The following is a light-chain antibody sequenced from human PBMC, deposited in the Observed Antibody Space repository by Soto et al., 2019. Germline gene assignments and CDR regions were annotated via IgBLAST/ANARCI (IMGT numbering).Light chain of an antibody. Sequence: QSVLTQPPSASGTPGQRVTISCSGSTSNIGNNYVYWYQQVPGTAPKLLIYSNSQRPSGVPDRFSGSKSGTSASLAISGLRSEDEADYYCAAWDDSRSCHYVFGTGTKVTVL. V-gene: IGLV1-47*02. CDR2: SNS. CDR3: AAWDDSRSCHYV. CDR1: TSNIGNNY. J-gene: IGLJ1*01.